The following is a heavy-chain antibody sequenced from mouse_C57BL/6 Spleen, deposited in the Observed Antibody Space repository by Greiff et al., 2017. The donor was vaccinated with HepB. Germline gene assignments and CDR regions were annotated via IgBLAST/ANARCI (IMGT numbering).Heavy chain of an antibody. CDR3: ARDSYYYAMDY. V-gene: IGHV1-55*01. CDR1: GYTFTSYW. CDR2: IYPGSGST. D-gene: IGHD2-12*01. J-gene: IGHJ4*01. Sequence: VQLQQPGAELVKPGASVKMSCKASGYTFTSYWITWVKQRPGQGLEWIGDIYPGSGSTNYKEKFKSKATLTVDTSSSTAYMQRSSLTSEDSAVYYCARDSYYYAMDYWGQGTSVTVSS.